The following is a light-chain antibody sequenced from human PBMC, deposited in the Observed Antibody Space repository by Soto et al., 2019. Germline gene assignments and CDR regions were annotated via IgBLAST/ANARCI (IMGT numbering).Light chain of an antibody. CDR3: SSYGGSSCV. CDR2: EVS. CDR1: SSDVGGYNY. V-gene: IGLV2-8*01. Sequence: QSVLTQPPSASGSPGQSVTISCTGTSSDVGGYNYVSWYQQHPGKAPKLMIYEVSKRPSGVPDRFSGSKSGNTASLTVSGLQAEDEADYYCSSYGGSSCVFGTGTKVTVL. J-gene: IGLJ1*01.